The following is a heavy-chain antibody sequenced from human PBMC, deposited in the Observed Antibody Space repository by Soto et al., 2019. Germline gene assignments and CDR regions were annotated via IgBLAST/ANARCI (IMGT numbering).Heavy chain of an antibody. V-gene: IGHV3-30-3*01. CDR1: GFTFSSYA. CDR2: ISYDGSNK. D-gene: IGHD2-15*01. CDR3: ARDKVVVVVAATLYYYYGMDV. Sequence: GGSLRLSCAASGFTFSSYAMHWVRQAPGKGLEWVAVISYDGSNKYYADSVKGRFTISRDNSKNTLYLQMNSLRAEDTAVYYCARDKVVVVVAATLYYYYGMDVWGQGTTVTVSS. J-gene: IGHJ6*02.